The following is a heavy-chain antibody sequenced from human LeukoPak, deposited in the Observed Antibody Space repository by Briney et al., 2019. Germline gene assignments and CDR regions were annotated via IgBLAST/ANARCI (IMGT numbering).Heavy chain of an antibody. V-gene: IGHV4-31*01. CDR1: NDSVSSFGSY. CDR2: IYHSGST. J-gene: IGHJ4*02. D-gene: IGHD3-10*01. Sequence: SQTLSLTCTVSNDSVSSFGSYWRWIRQNPGKGREFIGYIYHSGSTYYNPSLKRPITISMDTSENQFSLRLTAVTAADSAIYYCARTPSRTRVFDYWGQGTLVTVSS. CDR3: ARTPSRTRVFDY.